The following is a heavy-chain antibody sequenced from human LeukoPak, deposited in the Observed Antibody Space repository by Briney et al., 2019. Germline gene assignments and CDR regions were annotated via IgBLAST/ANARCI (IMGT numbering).Heavy chain of an antibody. V-gene: IGHV3-48*01. CDR3: ARDSTRILGLFDY. CDR1: GFTYSRYW. J-gene: IGHJ4*02. Sequence: GGSLRLSCAVSGFTYSRYWMTWVRQAPEKGLEWVSYISSRSDSENYADSVKGRFTISRDNIRNLLYLQMNSLRAEDTAVYFCARDSTRILGLFDYWGQGTLVTISS. CDR2: ISSRSDSE. D-gene: IGHD2/OR15-2a*01.